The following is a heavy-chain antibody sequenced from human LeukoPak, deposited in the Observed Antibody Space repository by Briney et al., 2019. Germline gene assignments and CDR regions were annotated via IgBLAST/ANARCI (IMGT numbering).Heavy chain of an antibody. Sequence: PGGSLRLSCAASVFTFSNYGMHWVRQAPGKGLEWVAVIWYDGSNKYYADSVQGRFTVSRDNAQNSLSLQMNSLRAEDTAVYYCVRVGHSSGWYLDYWGQGTLVTVSS. CDR3: VRVGHSSGWYLDY. D-gene: IGHD6-19*01. J-gene: IGHJ4*02. V-gene: IGHV3-33*01. CDR1: VFTFSNYG. CDR2: IWYDGSNK.